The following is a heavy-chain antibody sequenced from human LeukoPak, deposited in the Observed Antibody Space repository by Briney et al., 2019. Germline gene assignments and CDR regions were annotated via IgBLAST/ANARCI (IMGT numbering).Heavy chain of an antibody. CDR2: ISSSGSTI. CDR1: GFTFSSYE. V-gene: IGHV3-48*03. Sequence: GGSLRLSCAASGFTFSSYEMNWVRQAPGKGLEWVSYISSSGSTIYYADSVKGRFTISRDNAKNSLYLQMNSLRAEDTAVYYCVKGRDGFDIWGQGTMVTVSS. CDR3: VKGRDGFDI. J-gene: IGHJ3*02.